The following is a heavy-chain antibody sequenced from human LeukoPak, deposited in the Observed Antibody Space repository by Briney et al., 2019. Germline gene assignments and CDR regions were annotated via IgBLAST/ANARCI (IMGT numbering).Heavy chain of an antibody. CDR3: ARVILCSGGSCSGDWFDP. V-gene: IGHV1-2*02. CDR1: GYTFTGYY. CDR2: INPNSGGT. J-gene: IGHJ5*02. Sequence: ASVKVSCKASGYTFTGYYMHWVRQAPGQGLEWMGWINPNSGGTNYAEKFQGRVTMTRDTSISTAYMELSRLRSDDTAVYYCARVILCSGGSCSGDWFDPWGQGTLVTVSS. D-gene: IGHD2-15*01.